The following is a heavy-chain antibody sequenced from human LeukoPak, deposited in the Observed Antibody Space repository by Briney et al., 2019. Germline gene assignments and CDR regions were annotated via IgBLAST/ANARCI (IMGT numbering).Heavy chain of an antibody. CDR1: GGSISSSSYF. CDR3: AGRIDY. J-gene: IGHJ4*02. V-gene: IGHV4-39*01. Sequence: SETMSLTCTVSGGSISSSSYFWGWIRQPPGKGLEWIGSFSYSGNTYYNPSLKSRVTISVDTSKNQFSLRLSSVTAADTAVYYCAGRIDYWGQGTLVTVSS. CDR2: FSYSGNT.